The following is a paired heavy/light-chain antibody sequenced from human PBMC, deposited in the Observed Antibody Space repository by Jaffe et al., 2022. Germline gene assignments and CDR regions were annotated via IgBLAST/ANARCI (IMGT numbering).Heavy chain of an antibody. D-gene: IGHD3-9*01. V-gene: IGHV4-38-2*01. Sequence: QVQLQESGPGLVKPSETLSLTCAVSGYSISSGYYWGWIRQPPGKGLEWIGSIYHSGSTYYNPSLKSRVTISVDTSKNQFSLKLSSVTAADTAVYYCARCFGLLRYFDWLPYPSYYMDVWGKGTTVTVSS. CDR1: GYSISSGYY. J-gene: IGHJ6*03. CDR3: ARCFGLLRYFDWLPYPSYYMDV. CDR2: IYHSGST.
Light chain of an antibody. CDR2: DAS. CDR1: QSVSSY. J-gene: IGKJ5*01. CDR3: QQRSNWPIT. V-gene: IGKV3-11*01. Sequence: EIVLTQSPATLSLSPGERATLSCRASQSVSSYLAWYQQKPGQAPRLLIYDASNRATGIPARFSGSGSGTDFTLTISSLEPEDFAVYYCQQRSNWPITFGQGTRLEIK.